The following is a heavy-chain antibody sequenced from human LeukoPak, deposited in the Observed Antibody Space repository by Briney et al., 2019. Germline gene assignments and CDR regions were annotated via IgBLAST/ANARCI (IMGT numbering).Heavy chain of an antibody. CDR1: GFTFSSYS. CDR3: ARDQQQLDPYYYYYGMDV. J-gene: IGHJ6*04. V-gene: IGHV3-21*01. D-gene: IGHD6-13*01. CDR2: ISSSSSYI. Sequence: GGSLRLSCAASGFTFSSYSMNWVRQAPGKGLEWVSSISSSSSYIYYADSVKGRFTNSRDNAKNSLYLQMNSLRAEDTAVYYCARDQQQLDPYYYYYGMDVWGKGTTVTVSS.